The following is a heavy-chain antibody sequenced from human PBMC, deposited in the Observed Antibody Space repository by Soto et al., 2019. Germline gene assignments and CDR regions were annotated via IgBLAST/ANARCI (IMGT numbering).Heavy chain of an antibody. Sequence: WASVKVSCKASGYTFTIYAMHWVRQAPGQRLEWMGWINAGNGNTKYSQKFQGRVTITRDTSASTAYMELSSLRSEDTAVYYCARGCSSTSCYHWFDPWGQGTLVTASS. CDR2: INAGNGNT. J-gene: IGHJ5*02. CDR1: GYTFTIYA. D-gene: IGHD2-2*01. V-gene: IGHV1-3*01. CDR3: ARGCSSTSCYHWFDP.